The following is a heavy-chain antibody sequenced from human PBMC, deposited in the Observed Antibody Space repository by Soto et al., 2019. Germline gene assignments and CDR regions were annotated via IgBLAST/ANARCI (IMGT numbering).Heavy chain of an antibody. CDR1: GFTFSSYG. V-gene: IGHV3-30*18. J-gene: IGHJ4*02. Sequence: GGSLRLSCAASGFTFSSYGMHWVRQAPGKGPEWVAVISYDGSNKYYADSVKGRFTISRDNSKNTLYLQMNSLRAEDTAVYYCAKGRAFDYWGQGTLVTVSS. CDR3: AKGRAFDY. CDR2: ISYDGSNK.